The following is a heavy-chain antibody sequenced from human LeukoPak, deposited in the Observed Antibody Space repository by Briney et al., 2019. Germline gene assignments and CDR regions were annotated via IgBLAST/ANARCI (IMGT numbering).Heavy chain of an antibody. J-gene: IGHJ4*02. V-gene: IGHV5-51*01. D-gene: IGHD3-22*01. CDR3: ARQPFGVYYYDSSGYYYFDY. Sequence: GESLKISCKGSGYSFTSYWIGWVRQMPGKGLEWRGIIYPGDSDTRYSPSFQGQVTISADKSISTAYLQWSSLKASDTAMYYCARQPFGVYYYDSSGYYYFDYWGEGTLVTDSS. CDR1: GYSFTSYW. CDR2: IYPGDSDT.